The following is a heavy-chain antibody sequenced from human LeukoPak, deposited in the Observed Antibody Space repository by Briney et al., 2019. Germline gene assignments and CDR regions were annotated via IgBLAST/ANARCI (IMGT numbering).Heavy chain of an antibody. Sequence: PGGSLRLSCAASGFTFSSYAMSWVRQAPGRGLEWVSTISASGGSTYYADSVRGQFTFSRDNSKNTLYLQMNSLRAEDTAVYYCTKDTTSTVTTSGYFDYWGQGTLVTVSS. V-gene: IGHV3-23*01. CDR1: GFTFSSYA. D-gene: IGHD4-17*01. CDR3: TKDTTSTVTTSGYFDY. J-gene: IGHJ4*02. CDR2: ISASGGST.